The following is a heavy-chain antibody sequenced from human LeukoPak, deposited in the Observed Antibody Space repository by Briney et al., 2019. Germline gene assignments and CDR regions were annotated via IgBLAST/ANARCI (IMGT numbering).Heavy chain of an antibody. CDR1: GGTFSSYA. CDR3: ASKKGILCSSTSCYVIPHDAFDI. Sequence: SVKVSCKASGGTFSSYAISWVRQAPGQGLEWMGGIIPIFGTANYAQKFQGRVTITADESTSTAYMELSSLRSEDTAVYYCASKKGILCSSTSCYVIPHDAFDIWGQGTMVTVSS. CDR2: IIPIFGTA. V-gene: IGHV1-69*13. J-gene: IGHJ3*02. D-gene: IGHD2-2*01.